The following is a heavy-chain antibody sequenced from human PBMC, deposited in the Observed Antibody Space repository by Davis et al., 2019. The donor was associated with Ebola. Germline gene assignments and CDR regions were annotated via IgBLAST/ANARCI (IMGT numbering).Heavy chain of an antibody. J-gene: IGHJ2*01. CDR3: ARLYGPGHYLNWYFNL. CDR2: IYPSDSDT. V-gene: IGHV5-51*01. Sequence: GGSLRLSCKGSEYRFANYWIGWVRQKPGKGLEWMGMIYPSDSDTRYSPSFQGQVIISADKSISTAYLQWNSLQASDTAVYYCARLYGPGHYLNWYFNLWGRGTLATVSS. D-gene: IGHD3-10*01. CDR1: EYRFANYW.